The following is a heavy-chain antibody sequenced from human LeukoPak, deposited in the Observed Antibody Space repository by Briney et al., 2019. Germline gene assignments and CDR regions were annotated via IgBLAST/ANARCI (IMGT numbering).Heavy chain of an antibody. V-gene: IGHV1-8*01. Sequence: GASVRVSCXXSGYTLTELSMHWVRQAPGQGLEWMGWMNPNSGNTGYAQKFQGRVTMTRNTSISTAYMELSSLRSEDTAVYYCARSPHGIDYWGQGTLVTVSS. J-gene: IGHJ4*02. CDR3: ARSPHGIDY. CDR1: GYTLTELS. CDR2: MNPNSGNT. D-gene: IGHD2-15*01.